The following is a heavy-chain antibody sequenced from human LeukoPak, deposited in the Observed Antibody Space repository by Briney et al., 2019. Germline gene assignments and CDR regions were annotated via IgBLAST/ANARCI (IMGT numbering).Heavy chain of an antibody. Sequence: GASVTVSCKASGYTFTSYDINWVRQATGQGLEWMGWMNPNSGNTGYAQKFQGRVTMTRNTSISTAYMELSSLRSEDTAVYYCARDLSESGSSGWYEYFQHWGQGTLVTVSS. J-gene: IGHJ1*01. V-gene: IGHV1-8*01. CDR2: MNPNSGNT. D-gene: IGHD6-19*01. CDR3: ARDLSESGSSGWYEYFQH. CDR1: GYTFTSYD.